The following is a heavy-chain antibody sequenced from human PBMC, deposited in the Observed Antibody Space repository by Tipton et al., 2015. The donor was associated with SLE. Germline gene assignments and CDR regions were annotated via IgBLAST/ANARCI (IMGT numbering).Heavy chain of an antibody. CDR2: IHHGGST. J-gene: IGHJ4*02. V-gene: IGHV4-39*07. Sequence: TLSLTCTVSGDSITSSSYYWGWIRQPPGKGLEWIGEIHHGGSTYYNPSLKSRVTLSVDTSKNQFSLNLRSVTAADTAVYYCARGQYKRDYWGQGTLVTVSS. CDR3: ARGQYKRDY. D-gene: IGHD1-1*01. CDR1: GDSITSSSYY.